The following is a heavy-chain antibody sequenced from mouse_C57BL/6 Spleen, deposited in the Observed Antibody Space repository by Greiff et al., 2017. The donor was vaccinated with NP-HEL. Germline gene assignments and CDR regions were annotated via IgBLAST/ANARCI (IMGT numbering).Heavy chain of an antibody. CDR1: GYTFTSYW. CDR2: IHPNSGST. Sequence: QVQLQQPGAELVKPGASVKLSCKASGYTFTSYWMHWVKQRPGQGLEWIGMIHPNSGSTNYNEKFKSKATLTVDKSSSTAYMQLSSLTSEDSAVYYCARRYYSNYGGYFDVWGTGTTVTVSS. J-gene: IGHJ1*03. D-gene: IGHD2-5*01. CDR3: ARRYYSNYGGYFDV. V-gene: IGHV1-64*01.